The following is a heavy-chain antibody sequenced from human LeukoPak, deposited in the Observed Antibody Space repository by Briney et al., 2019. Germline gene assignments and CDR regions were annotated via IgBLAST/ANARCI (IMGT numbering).Heavy chain of an antibody. CDR1: GGSISSYY. CDR3: ARHGPYTSGTYSFDY. D-gene: IGHD3-10*01. CDR2: IYYSGST. V-gene: IGHV4-59*08. J-gene: IGHJ4*02. Sequence: PSETLSLTCTVSGGSISSYYWSWIRQPPGKGLEWIGYIYYSGSTNYNPSLKSRLTISVDTSKNQFSLKLSSVTAADAALYYCARHGPYTSGTYSFDYWGQGAQVTVSS.